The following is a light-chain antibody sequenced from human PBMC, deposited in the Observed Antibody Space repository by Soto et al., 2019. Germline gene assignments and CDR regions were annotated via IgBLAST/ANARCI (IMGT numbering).Light chain of an antibody. CDR2: EVN. CDR3: SSYTSSTTYV. CDR1: SSDVGGYNY. V-gene: IGLV2-14*01. J-gene: IGLJ1*01. Sequence: QSVLTQPASVSGSPGQSITISCTGTSSDVGGYNYVSWYQQYPGKAPKLIVYEVNNRPSGVSGRFSGSKSGNTASLTISGLLADDEADYYCSSYTSSTTYVFGTGTQLTVL.